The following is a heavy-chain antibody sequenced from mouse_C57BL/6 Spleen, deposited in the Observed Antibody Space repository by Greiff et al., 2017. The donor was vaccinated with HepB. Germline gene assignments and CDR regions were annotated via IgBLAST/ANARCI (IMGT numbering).Heavy chain of an antibody. D-gene: IGHD2-1*01. CDR2: IWSGGST. CDR1: GFSLTSYG. J-gene: IGHJ1*03. Sequence: VKLQQSGPGLVQPSQSLSITCTVSGFSLTSYGVHWVRQSPGKGLEWLGVIWSGGSTDYNAAFISRLSISKDNSKSQVFFKMNSLQADDTAIYYCARGGYGNYFWYFDVWGTGTTVTVSS. CDR3: ARGGYGNYFWYFDV. V-gene: IGHV2-2*01.